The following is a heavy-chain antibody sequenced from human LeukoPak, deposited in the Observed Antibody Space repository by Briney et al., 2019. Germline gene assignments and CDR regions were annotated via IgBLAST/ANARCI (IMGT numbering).Heavy chain of an antibody. J-gene: IGHJ4*02. CDR1: GYTFTTYY. CDR3: ARVNGQQLAIDY. D-gene: IGHD6-13*01. Sequence: EASVKVSCKASGYTFTTYYIHWVRQAPGQGLEWMGIIKPSGGSTSYAQKFQGRVTMTRDTSTSTVYMEVSSLRYEDTAVYYCARVNGQQLAIDYWGQGTLVTVSS. V-gene: IGHV1-46*01. CDR2: IKPSGGST.